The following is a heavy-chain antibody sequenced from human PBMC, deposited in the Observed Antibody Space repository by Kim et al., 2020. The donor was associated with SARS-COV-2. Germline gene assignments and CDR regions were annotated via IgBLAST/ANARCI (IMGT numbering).Heavy chain of an antibody. D-gene: IGHD3-10*01. CDR2: IYYSGST. V-gene: IGHV4-31*03. J-gene: IGHJ3*02. CDR3: ARDSRITRAFDI. Sequence: SQTLSLTCPVSGGSISSGGYYWSWIRQHPGKGLEWIGYIYYSGSTYYNPSLKSRVTISVDTSKNQFSLKLSSVTAADTAVYYCARDSRITRAFDIWGQGTMVTVSS. CDR1: GGSISSGGYY.